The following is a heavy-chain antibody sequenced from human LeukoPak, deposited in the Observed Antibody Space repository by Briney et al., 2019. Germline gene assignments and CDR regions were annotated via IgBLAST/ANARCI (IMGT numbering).Heavy chain of an antibody. V-gene: IGHV4-61*02. D-gene: IGHD4-17*01. CDR3: ARGGGDYFWFDP. CDR1: GDSMSSANYY. CDR2: IHSSGST. J-gene: IGHJ5*02. Sequence: TLXXXCIVSGDSMSSANYYWSWIRQPAGKGLEWIGRIHSSGSTSSNPSLKSRVTISVATSKKYFSLKLTSVTAADTAVYYCARGGGDYFWFDPWGQGTLVTVSS.